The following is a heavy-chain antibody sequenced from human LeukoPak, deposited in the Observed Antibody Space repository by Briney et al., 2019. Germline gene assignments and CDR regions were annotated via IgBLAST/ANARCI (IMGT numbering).Heavy chain of an antibody. Sequence: PSETLSLTCTVSGGSISSYYWSWIRQPPGKGLEWIGYIYYGGSTNYNPSLKSRVTISVDTSKNQFSLKLSSVTAADTAVYYCATYGMDVWGQGTTVTVSS. V-gene: IGHV4-59*01. CDR1: GGSISSYY. CDR2: IYYGGST. J-gene: IGHJ6*02. CDR3: ATYGMDV.